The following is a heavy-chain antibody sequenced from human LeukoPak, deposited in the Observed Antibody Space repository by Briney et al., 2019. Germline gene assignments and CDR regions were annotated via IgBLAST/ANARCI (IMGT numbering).Heavy chain of an antibody. V-gene: IGHV4-30-4*01. D-gene: IGHD7-27*01. CDR3: ARFLTNWERANFDY. J-gene: IGHJ4*02. CDR2: IYYSGST. CDR1: GGSISSGDYY. Sequence: SQTLSLTCTVSGGSISSGDYYWSWIRQPPGKGLEWIGYIYYSGSTYYNPSLKSRVTISVDTSKNQFSLKLSSVTAADTAVYYCARFLTNWERANFDYWGQGTLVTVSS.